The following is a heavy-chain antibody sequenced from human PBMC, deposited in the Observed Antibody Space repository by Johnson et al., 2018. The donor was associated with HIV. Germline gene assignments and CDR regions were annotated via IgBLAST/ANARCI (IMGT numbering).Heavy chain of an antibody. CDR2: ISYDGSNK. V-gene: IGHV3-30-3*01. CDR3: ARDKVDDAFDI. Sequence: QVQLVESGGGVVQPGRSLRLSCAASGFTFSSYAMHWVHQAPGKGLEWVAVISYDGSNKYYADSVKGRFTISRDNSKNTLYLQMNSLRAEDTAVYYCARDKVDDAFDIWGQGTMVTASS. CDR1: GFTFSSYA. J-gene: IGHJ3*02. D-gene: IGHD1-26*01.